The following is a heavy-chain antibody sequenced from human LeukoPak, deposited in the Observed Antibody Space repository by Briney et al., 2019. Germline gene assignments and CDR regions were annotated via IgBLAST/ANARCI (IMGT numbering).Heavy chain of an antibody. CDR3: ARQRGYRMTKDGFDV. V-gene: IGHV5-51*01. J-gene: IGHJ3*01. Sequence: GESLKISCKASGYTFSDYWIGWVRHMPGKGLEWMTIIYPGDSETRYSPSLQGQVTISADKSINTAYLQWSSLKASDSGMYYCARQRGYRMTKDGFDVWGQGTMVTVSS. D-gene: IGHD2-2*03. CDR2: IYPGDSET. CDR1: GYTFSDYW.